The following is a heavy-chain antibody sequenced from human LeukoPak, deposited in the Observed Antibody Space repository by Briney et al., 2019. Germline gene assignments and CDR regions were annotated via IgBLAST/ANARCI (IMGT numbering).Heavy chain of an antibody. D-gene: IGHD3-22*01. V-gene: IGHV1-69*04. CDR3: ARGPSYDSSGYYAY. CDR2: IIPILGIA. J-gene: IGHJ3*01. Sequence: ASVKVSCKASGGTFSSYAISWVRQAPGQGLEWMGRIIPILGIANYAQKFQGRVTITADKSTSTAYMELSSLRSEDTAVYYCARGPSYDSSGYYAYWGQGTMVTVSS. CDR1: GGTFSSYA.